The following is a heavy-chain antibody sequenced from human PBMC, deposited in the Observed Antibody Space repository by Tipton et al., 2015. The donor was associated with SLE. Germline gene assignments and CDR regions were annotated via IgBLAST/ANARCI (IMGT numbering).Heavy chain of an antibody. CDR3: ARGRWELLQDY. D-gene: IGHD1-26*01. V-gene: IGHV4-61*01. J-gene: IGHJ4*02. Sequence: TLSLTCAVSGYSISSGYYWNWIRQPPGKGLEWIGYIYYSGSTNYNPSLKSRVTISVDTSKNQFSLMLSSVTAADTAVYYCARGRWELLQDYWGQGTLVTVSS. CDR1: GYSISSGYY. CDR2: IYYSGST.